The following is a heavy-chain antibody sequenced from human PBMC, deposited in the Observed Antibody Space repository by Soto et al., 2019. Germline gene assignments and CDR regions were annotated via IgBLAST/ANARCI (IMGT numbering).Heavy chain of an antibody. CDR1: GYTLNEVA. Sequence: QVQLVQSGAEVKKPGASEKVSCKVSGYTLNEVAMHWVRQAPGKGLEWLGGFDPDEAETIYAQHFQGRVTMTEDTSTDTVYMELSSLRSEDTALYFCTTYHGDYNFDHWGQGTLVTVSS. CDR2: FDPDEAET. V-gene: IGHV1-24*01. J-gene: IGHJ5*02. CDR3: TTYHGDYNFDH. D-gene: IGHD4-17*01.